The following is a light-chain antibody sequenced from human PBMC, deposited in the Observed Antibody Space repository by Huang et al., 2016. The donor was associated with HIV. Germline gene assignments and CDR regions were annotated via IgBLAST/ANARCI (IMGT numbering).Light chain of an antibody. CDR1: QDIINS. Sequence: DIQMTQSPSSLSASVGDRVTITCRASQDIINSLAWYQQKPGKGPKLLVYGAYRWESGVPSRFSGSGSGTDYTLTISVLQPEDFATYYCQQYYSITMYTFGQGTKLEIK. CDR2: GAY. J-gene: IGKJ2*01. V-gene: IGKV1-NL1*01. CDR3: QQYYSITMYT.